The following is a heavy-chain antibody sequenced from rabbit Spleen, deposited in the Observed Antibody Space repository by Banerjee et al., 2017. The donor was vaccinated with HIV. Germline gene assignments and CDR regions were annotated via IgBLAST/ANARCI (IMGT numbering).Heavy chain of an antibody. CDR1: GVSFSSSSY. V-gene: IGHV1S40*01. Sequence: QSLEESGGDLVKPGASLTLTCTASGVSFSSSSYMCWVRQAPGKGLEWIACIDTGSSGFTYFATWAKGRFTCSKTSSTTVTLQMTRLTAADTATYFCARDTSSSFSSYGMDLWGPGILVTVS. J-gene: IGHJ6*01. CDR3: ARDTSSSFSSYGMDL. CDR2: IDTGSSGFT. D-gene: IGHD1-1*01.